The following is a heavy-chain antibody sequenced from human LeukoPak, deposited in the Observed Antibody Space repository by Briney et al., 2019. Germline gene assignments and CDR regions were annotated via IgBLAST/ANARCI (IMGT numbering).Heavy chain of an antibody. J-gene: IGHJ4*02. CDR2: INWSGEST. V-gene: IGHV3-20*04. D-gene: IGHD6-13*01. CDR3: ARDLSSSWYSLGY. CDR1: GLTVGDYG. Sequence: GSLRLSCAASGLTVGDYGMSWVRQAPGKGLEWVSGINWSGESTGYADSVKGRFTISRDNAENALYLQMNSLRAEDTALYYCARDLSSSWYSLGYWGRGTLVTVSS.